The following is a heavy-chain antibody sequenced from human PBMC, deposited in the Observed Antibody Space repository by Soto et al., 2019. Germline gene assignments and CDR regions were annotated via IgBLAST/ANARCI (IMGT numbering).Heavy chain of an antibody. Sequence: SETLSLTCTVSGGSISSGDYYWSWIRQPPGKGLEWIGDIYYSGSTYYNPSLKSRVTISVDTSKNQFSLKLSSVTAADTAVYYCARHPIAYCGGDCYALDYWGQGTLVTVSS. D-gene: IGHD2-21*02. CDR1: GGSISSGDYY. V-gene: IGHV4-30-4*01. J-gene: IGHJ4*02. CDR3: ARHPIAYCGGDCYALDY. CDR2: IYYSGST.